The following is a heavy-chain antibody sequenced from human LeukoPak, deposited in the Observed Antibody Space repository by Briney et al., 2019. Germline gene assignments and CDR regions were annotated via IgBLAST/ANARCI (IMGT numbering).Heavy chain of an antibody. CDR1: GYTFTSYA. D-gene: IGHD6-13*01. Sequence: GESLKISCQASGYTFTSYAMNWVRQAPGQGLEWMGWINTNTGNPTYAQGFTGRFVFSLDTSVSTAYLQISSLKAEDTAVYYCAREFELAAAGTPRFQHWGQGTLVTVSS. CDR3: AREFELAAAGTPRFQH. J-gene: IGHJ1*01. V-gene: IGHV7-4-1*02. CDR2: INTNTGNP.